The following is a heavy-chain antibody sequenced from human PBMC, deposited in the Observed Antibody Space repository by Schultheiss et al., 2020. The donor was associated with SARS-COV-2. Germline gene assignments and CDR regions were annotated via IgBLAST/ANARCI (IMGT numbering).Heavy chain of an antibody. Sequence: GGSLRLSCAASGFVFSSYGMYWVRQAPGKGLECISYISPTTTYTNYADSVKGRFTITRDNAKNSLYLQMNSLGEEDTAVYYCVRGGFDSWGQGNLVTVS. J-gene: IGHJ5*01. CDR2: ISPTTTYT. V-gene: IGHV3-21*05. CDR1: GFVFSSYG. CDR3: VRGGFDS.